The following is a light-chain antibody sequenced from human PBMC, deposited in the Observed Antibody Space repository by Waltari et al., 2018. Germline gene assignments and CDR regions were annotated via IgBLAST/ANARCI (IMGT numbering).Light chain of an antibody. CDR2: EDK. Sequence: SYELTQPPSVSVSPGQTVSITCTGHKLGDKYTAWYQQKPGQAPVLVIYEDKKRPSGTPGRVSGSNSGNTATLTISETQAVDEADYYCQAWDTDIVVVGGGTKLTVL. CDR1: KLGDKY. V-gene: IGLV3-1*01. J-gene: IGLJ2*01. CDR3: QAWDTDIVV.